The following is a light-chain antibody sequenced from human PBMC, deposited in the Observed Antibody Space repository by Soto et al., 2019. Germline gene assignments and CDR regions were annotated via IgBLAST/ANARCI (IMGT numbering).Light chain of an antibody. CDR1: QSVNSN. CDR3: QQYNNSPT. J-gene: IGKJ1*01. CDR2: GAS. Sequence: PGERATLSCRASQSVNSNLAWYQQRPGQAPRLLIYGASTRATGIPARFSGSGSGTEFTLTISSLQSEDFAVYSCQQYNNSPTFGLGTKVDIK. V-gene: IGKV3D-15*01.